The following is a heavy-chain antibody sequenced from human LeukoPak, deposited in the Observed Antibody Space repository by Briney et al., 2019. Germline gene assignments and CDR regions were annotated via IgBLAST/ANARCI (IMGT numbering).Heavy chain of an antibody. Sequence: GGSLRLSCAASGFTFSSYGMSWVRQAPGKGLEWVSAISGSGGSTYYADSVRGRFTISRDNSKNTLYLQMNSLRAEDTAVYFCAKGSKAVLFTRDHYMDVWGKGTTVTISS. CDR2: ISGSGGST. D-gene: IGHD6-19*01. V-gene: IGHV3-23*01. CDR1: GFTFSSYG. J-gene: IGHJ6*03. CDR3: AKGSKAVLFTRDHYMDV.